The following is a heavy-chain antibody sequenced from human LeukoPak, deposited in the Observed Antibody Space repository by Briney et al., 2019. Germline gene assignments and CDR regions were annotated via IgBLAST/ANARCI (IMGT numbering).Heavy chain of an antibody. CDR3: ARRDCSSTSCYGAYPEQMG. Sequence: SETLSLTCTVSGYSISSGYYWGWIRQPPGKGLEWIGSIYHSGSTYYNPSLKSRVTISVDTSKNQFSLKLSSVTAADTAVYYYARRDCSSTSCYGAYPEQMGWGQGTLVTVSS. CDR2: IYHSGST. D-gene: IGHD2-2*01. CDR1: GYSISSGYY. V-gene: IGHV4-38-2*02. J-gene: IGHJ4*02.